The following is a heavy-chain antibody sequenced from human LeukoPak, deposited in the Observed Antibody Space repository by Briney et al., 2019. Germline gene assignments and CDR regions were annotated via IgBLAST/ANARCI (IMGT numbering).Heavy chain of an antibody. J-gene: IGHJ4*02. D-gene: IGHD2-2*01. CDR1: GFTFSSYA. V-gene: IGHV3-23*01. CDR2: ISGGGIGI. CDR3: TRRRGNQQPIDY. Sequence: GGSLRLSCAASGFTFSSYAMSWVRQAPGKGLEWDSAISGGGIGIYYADSLKGRFTISRDDSKNTLYLQMNSLRAEDTAVYYCTRRRGNQQPIDYWGQGTLVTVSS.